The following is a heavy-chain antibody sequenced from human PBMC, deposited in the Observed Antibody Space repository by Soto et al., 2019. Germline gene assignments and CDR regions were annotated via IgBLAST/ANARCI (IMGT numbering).Heavy chain of an antibody. CDR3: ARGPSPYCSGGSCYFLVWDY. D-gene: IGHD2-15*01. CDR2: MNPNSGNT. V-gene: IGHV1-8*01. CDR1: GYTFTSYD. J-gene: IGHJ4*02. Sequence: GASVKVSCKASGYTFTSYDINWVRQATGQGLEWMGWMNPNSGNTGYAQKFQGRVTMTRNTSISTAYMELSSLRSEDTAVYYCARGPSPYCSGGSCYFLVWDYWGQGTLVTVSS.